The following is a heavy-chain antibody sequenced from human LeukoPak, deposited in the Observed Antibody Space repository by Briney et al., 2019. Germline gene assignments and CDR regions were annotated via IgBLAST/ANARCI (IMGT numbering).Heavy chain of an antibody. CDR2: IYYSGST. V-gene: IGHV4-30-4*01. J-gene: IGHJ4*02. CDR1: GGSISSGDYY. Sequence: PSETLSLTCTVSGGSISSGDYYWSWLRQPPGKGLEWIGYIYYSGSTYYNPSLKRRVTISVDTSKNQFSLKLSSVTAADTAVYYCAREGAPYGDYVYFDYWGQGTLVTVSS. D-gene: IGHD4-17*01. CDR3: AREGAPYGDYVYFDY.